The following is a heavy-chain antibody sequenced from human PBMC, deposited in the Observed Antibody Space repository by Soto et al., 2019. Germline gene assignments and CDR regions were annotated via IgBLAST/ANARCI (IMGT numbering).Heavy chain of an antibody. CDR3: ARQHYAFWRDAYGMDV. J-gene: IGHJ6*02. CDR2: MNPNSGNT. D-gene: IGHD3-3*01. CDR1: GYTFTSYD. Sequence: ASVKVSCKASGYTFTSYDINWVRQATGQGLEWMGWMNPNSGNTGYAQKFQGRVTMTRNTSISTAYMELSSLRSEDTAVYYCARQHYAFWRDAYGMDVWGQGTTVTVSS. V-gene: IGHV1-8*01.